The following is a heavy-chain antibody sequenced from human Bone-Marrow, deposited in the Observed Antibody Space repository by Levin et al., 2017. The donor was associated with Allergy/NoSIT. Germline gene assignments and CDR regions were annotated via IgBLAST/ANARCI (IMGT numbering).Heavy chain of an antibody. CDR2: IYSGDYYPGDSNT. J-gene: IGHJ6*02. D-gene: IGHD1-26*01. CDR3: ARGATNLYYYGMDV. CDR1: GYYFASYW. V-gene: IGHV5-51*01. Sequence: GESLKISCQGSGYYFASYWIAWVRQMPGKGLEWMGIIYSGDYYPGDSNTIYSPSFQGQVTISPDKSISTAFLQWRSLKASDTAMYYCARGATNLYYYGMDVWGQGTTVTVS.